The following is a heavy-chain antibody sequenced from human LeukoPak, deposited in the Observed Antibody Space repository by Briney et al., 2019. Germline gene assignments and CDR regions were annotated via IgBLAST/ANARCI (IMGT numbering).Heavy chain of an antibody. CDR2: IIGSAANT. CDR1: GLTVSSYA. Sequence: GESLRLSCGASGLTVSSYAMSWVRQAPGKGLEWVSTIIGSAANTYYADSLNDRFTIFREYSKNTVYLQMNSLRAEDTAVYSCAKYTSGTSYRGLDQWGHGTLVTVSS. V-gene: IGHV3-23*01. D-gene: IGHD3-10*01. CDR3: AKYTSGTSYRGLDQ. J-gene: IGHJ4*01.